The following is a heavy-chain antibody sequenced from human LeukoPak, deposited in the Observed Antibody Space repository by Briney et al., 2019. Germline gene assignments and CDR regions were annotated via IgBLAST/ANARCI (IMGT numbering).Heavy chain of an antibody. CDR3: ARAGYGDPHFDF. CDR2: IWYDGSNK. CDR1: GFTFSNYG. J-gene: IGHJ4*02. D-gene: IGHD4-17*01. V-gene: IGHV3-33*01. Sequence: PGGSLRLSCAASGFTFSNYGMHWVRQAPGKGLEWVAAIWYDGSNKYYGDSVKGRFTISRDNSKNTLYLQMNSLRDEATAAYYCARAGYGDPHFDFWGQGTLVTVSS.